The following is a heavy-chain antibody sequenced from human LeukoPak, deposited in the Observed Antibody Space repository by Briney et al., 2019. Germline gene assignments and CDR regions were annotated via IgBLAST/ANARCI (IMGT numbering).Heavy chain of an antibody. CDR3: AKANGWYGRGYFDL. D-gene: IGHD6-19*01. CDR1: GGSISSSSYY. Sequence: SETLSLTCTVSGGSISSSSYYWGWIRQPPGKGLEWIGSIYYSGSTYYNPSLKSRVTISVDTSKNHFSLKLSSVTAADTAVYYCAKANGWYGRGYFDLWGRGTLVSVSS. CDR2: IYYSGST. J-gene: IGHJ2*01. V-gene: IGHV4-39*02.